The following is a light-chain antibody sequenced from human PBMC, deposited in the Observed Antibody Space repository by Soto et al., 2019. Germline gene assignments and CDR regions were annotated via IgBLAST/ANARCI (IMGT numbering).Light chain of an antibody. CDR1: QSVSTN. Sequence: EIVMTQSPATLSVSPGERATISCRASQSVSTNLAWYQQKPGQAPRLLIYAASTRATGIPARFSGSGSGTDFTLTISSLQSEDFAVYYCQQYNNGPLTFGRGTKVEIK. CDR3: QQYNNGPLT. J-gene: IGKJ4*01. V-gene: IGKV3D-15*01. CDR2: AAS.